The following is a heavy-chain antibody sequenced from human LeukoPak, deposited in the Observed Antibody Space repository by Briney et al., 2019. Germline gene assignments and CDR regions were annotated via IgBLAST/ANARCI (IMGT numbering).Heavy chain of an antibody. CDR3: ASRRYCSSTSCSDPGTSIDY. D-gene: IGHD2-2*01. Sequence: PSETLSLTCTVSGGSISSYYWSWIRQPPGKGLEWIGYIYYSGSTNYNPSLKSRVTISVDTSKNQFSLKLSSVTAADTAVYYCASRRYCSSTSCSDPGTSIDYWGQGTLVTVSS. CDR1: GGSISSYY. J-gene: IGHJ4*02. CDR2: IYYSGST. V-gene: IGHV4-59*01.